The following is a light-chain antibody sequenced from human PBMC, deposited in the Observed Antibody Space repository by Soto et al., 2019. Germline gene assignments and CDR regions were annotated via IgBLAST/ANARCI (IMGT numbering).Light chain of an antibody. CDR1: QSLVYSDGNTY. CDR2: QVS. Sequence: DGVMTQSPLSLPVTLGQPASISCRYSQSLVYSDGNTYLNWFQQRPGRSPRRLIYQVSNRECVVPDRFIGSGLGTDFTLKIRRVEAEDVGVYYCMPGSHWPRTFGQGTNVEIK. CDR3: MPGSHWPRT. J-gene: IGKJ1*01. V-gene: IGKV2-30*01.